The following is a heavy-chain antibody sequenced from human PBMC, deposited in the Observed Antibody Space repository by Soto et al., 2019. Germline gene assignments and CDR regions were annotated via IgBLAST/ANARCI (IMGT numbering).Heavy chain of an antibody. Sequence: SETLSLTCTVSGGSISSYYWSWIRQPPGKGLEWIGYIYYSGSTNYNPSLKSRVTISVDTSKNQFSLKLSSVTAADTAVYYCAREFWSCTNGVCYTRYYYGMDVWGQGTTVTVSS. J-gene: IGHJ6*02. CDR1: GGSISSYY. V-gene: IGHV4-59*01. CDR2: IYYSGST. D-gene: IGHD2-8*01. CDR3: AREFWSCTNGVCYTRYYYGMDV.